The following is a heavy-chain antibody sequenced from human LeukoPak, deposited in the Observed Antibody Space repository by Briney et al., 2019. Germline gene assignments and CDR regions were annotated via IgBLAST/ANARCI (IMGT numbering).Heavy chain of an antibody. V-gene: IGHV4-31*03. D-gene: IGHD7-27*01. Sequence: SETLSLTCTVSGGSISSGRYYWSWIRQHPGKGLEWIGYIYYSGSTYYNPSLKSRVTISVDTSKNQFSLKLSSVTAADTAVYYCARSGRLGSAYYFDYWGQGTLVTVSS. CDR2: IYYSGST. J-gene: IGHJ4*02. CDR3: ARSGRLGSAYYFDY. CDR1: GGSISSGRYY.